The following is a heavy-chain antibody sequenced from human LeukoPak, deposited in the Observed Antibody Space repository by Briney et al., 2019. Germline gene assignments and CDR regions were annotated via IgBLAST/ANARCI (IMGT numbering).Heavy chain of an antibody. CDR2: SYHDGRT. CDR1: GVSISSYY. J-gene: IGHJ4*02. D-gene: IGHD4-23*01. V-gene: IGHV4-59*08. Sequence: SETLFLTCTVSGVSISSYYWSWIRQPPGKGLEWIGYSYHDGRTNYNPSLKSRATISVDTSESQFSLKLSSVTAADTAVYYCASFSDYGGNFFDYWGQGTLVTASS. CDR3: ASFSDYGGNFFDY.